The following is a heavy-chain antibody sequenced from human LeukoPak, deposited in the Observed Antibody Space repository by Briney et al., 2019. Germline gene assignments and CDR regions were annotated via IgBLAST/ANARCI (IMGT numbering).Heavy chain of an antibody. CDR3: ARDPESSSWSLGYYYYYYYMDV. Sequence: GGSLRLSCAASGFTFSNYNMNWVRQAPGEGLEWVSAISGSGGSTYYADSVKGRFTISRGNSKNTLYLQMNSLRAEDTAVYYCARDPESSSWSLGYYYYYYYMDVWGKGTTVTVSS. D-gene: IGHD6-13*01. J-gene: IGHJ6*03. CDR1: GFTFSNYN. CDR2: ISGSGGST. V-gene: IGHV3-23*01.